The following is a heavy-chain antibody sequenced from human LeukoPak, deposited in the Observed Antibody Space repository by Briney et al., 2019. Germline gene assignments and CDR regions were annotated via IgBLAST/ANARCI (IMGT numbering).Heavy chain of an antibody. CDR3: ARGPYSGDWHFDF. J-gene: IGHJ4*02. Sequence: ASVTVSCKASGYTFTSCFIHWVRQAPGQGLEWMGVINLSGGSTSYAQKFQGRVTMTRDTSTSTVSMELSSLRFEDTAVYYCARGPYSGDWHFDFWGQGTLVTVSS. D-gene: IGHD6-19*01. V-gene: IGHV1-46*01. CDR2: INLSGGST. CDR1: GYTFTSCF.